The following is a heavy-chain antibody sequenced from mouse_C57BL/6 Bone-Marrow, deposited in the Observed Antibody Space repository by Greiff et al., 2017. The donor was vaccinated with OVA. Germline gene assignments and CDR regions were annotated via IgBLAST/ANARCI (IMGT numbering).Heavy chain of an antibody. CDR1: GFSFNTYA. V-gene: IGHV10-1*01. CDR2: IRSKSNNYAT. J-gene: IGHJ4*01. Sequence: EVKLVESGGGLVQPKGSLKLSCAASGFSFNTYAMNWVRQAPGKGLEWVARIRSKSNNYATYYADSVKDRFTISRDDSESMLYLQMNNLKTEDTAMYYCVSGGYDIYAMDYWGQGTSVTVSS. D-gene: IGHD2-3*01. CDR3: VSGGYDIYAMDY.